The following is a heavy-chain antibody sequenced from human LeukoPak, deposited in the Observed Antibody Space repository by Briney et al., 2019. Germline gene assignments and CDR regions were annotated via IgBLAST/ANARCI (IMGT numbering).Heavy chain of an antibody. CDR2: IYYSGST. CDR3: ASLVVPAAPNYYYYMDV. D-gene: IGHD2-2*01. Sequence: SETLSLTCTVSGGSISSSSYYWGWIRRPPGKGLEWIGSIYYSGSTYYNPSLKSRATISVDTSKSQFSLKLSSVTAADTAVYYCASLVVPAAPNYYYYMDVWGKGTTVTVSS. V-gene: IGHV4-39*01. CDR1: GGSISSSSYY. J-gene: IGHJ6*03.